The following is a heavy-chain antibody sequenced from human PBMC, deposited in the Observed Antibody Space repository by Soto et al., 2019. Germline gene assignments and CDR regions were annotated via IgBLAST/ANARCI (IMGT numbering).Heavy chain of an antibody. Sequence: HPGGSLRLSCVASGFSLSDYAVNWVRQAPGKGLEWVSFISSDSRTIYYADSVKGRFTISRDNSKNTLYLQMNSLRAEDTALYYCARDIEGHSSGYYGNWFDPWGQGTLVTVSS. CDR3: ARDIEGHSSGYYGNWFDP. J-gene: IGHJ5*02. CDR1: GFSLSDYA. D-gene: IGHD3-22*01. CDR2: ISSDSRTI. V-gene: IGHV3-48*01.